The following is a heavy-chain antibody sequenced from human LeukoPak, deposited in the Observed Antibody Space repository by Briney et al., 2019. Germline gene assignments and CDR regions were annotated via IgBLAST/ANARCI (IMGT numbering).Heavy chain of an antibody. D-gene: IGHD3-10*01. CDR3: ASAGTSESYSRVDY. Sequence: GGSLRLSCAASGFPFSRYWMTWVRQAPGKGLEWVANIKQDGSEKYYVDSVKGRFTISRDNAKSSLYLQMNSLRAEDTAVYYCASAGTSESYSRVDYWGQGTLVTVSS. J-gene: IGHJ4*02. CDR1: GFPFSRYW. CDR2: IKQDGSEK. V-gene: IGHV3-7*01.